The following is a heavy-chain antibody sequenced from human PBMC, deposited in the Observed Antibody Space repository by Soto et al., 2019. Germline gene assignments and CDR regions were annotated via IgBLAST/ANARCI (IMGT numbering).Heavy chain of an antibody. CDR3: AREGYSGYDSPGYFDY. CDR1: GGSISSGGYS. Sequence: QLQLQESGSGLVKPSQTLSLTCAVSGGSISSGGYSWSWIRQPPGKGLEWIGYIYHSGSTYYNPSLQSRATISVDRSKNQFSLKLSSVTAAATAVYYCAREGYSGYDSPGYFDYGGQGTLVTVSS. D-gene: IGHD5-12*01. V-gene: IGHV4-30-2*01. J-gene: IGHJ4*02. CDR2: IYHSGST.